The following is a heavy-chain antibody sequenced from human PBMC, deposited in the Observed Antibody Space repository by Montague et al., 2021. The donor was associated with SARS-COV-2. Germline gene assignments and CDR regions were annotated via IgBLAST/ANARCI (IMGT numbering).Heavy chain of an antibody. D-gene: IGHD6-19*01. CDR1: GGSISSGSCY. V-gene: IGHV4-61*02. CDR2: LHSSGST. J-gene: IGHJ4*02. CDR3: ARDIAVAGLFDY. Sequence: TLSLTCTVSGGSISSGSCYWSWLQPPAGKGLEWIGSLHSSGSTNYNPPHKGRVTISVNTYKNQFSQRLSSVTAAYTAVYYCARDIAVAGLFDYWGPGTLVTVSS.